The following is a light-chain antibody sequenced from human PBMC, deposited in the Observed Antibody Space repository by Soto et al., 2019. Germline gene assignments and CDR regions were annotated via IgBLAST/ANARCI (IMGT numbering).Light chain of an antibody. CDR3: GSYTSGSPPYV. CDR2: EVN. J-gene: IGLJ1*01. V-gene: IGLV2-14*03. Sequence: QSALAQPASVSGSLGQSITISCTGTGRDVGLYDYVSWYQQQPGKAPKLIIYEVNKRPSGVFNRFSSSKSANTASLTISGLQAPDEADYYCGSYTSGSPPYVFGTGTKLTVL. CDR1: GRDVGLYDY.